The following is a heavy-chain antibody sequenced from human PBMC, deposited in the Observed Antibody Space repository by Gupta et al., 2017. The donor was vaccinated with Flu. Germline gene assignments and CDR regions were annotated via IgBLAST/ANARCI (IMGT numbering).Heavy chain of an antibody. CDR3: ARDEVRKRSAIHYFDN. Sequence: QVQLVESGGGGVQPGRSLRLTCAASGFSFDDYVMHWVRQAPGKGLEWVAVIWFHGNDQDYEDSVKGRFVIPKDNSKNTLYLQMNSLRVEDTAVYYCARDEVRKRSAIHYFDNWGQGTVVTVSS. CDR2: IWFHGNDQ. V-gene: IGHV3-33*01. CDR1: GFSFDDYV. J-gene: IGHJ4*02.